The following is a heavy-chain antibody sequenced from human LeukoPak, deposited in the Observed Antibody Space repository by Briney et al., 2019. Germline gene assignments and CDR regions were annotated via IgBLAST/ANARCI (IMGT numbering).Heavy chain of an antibody. CDR3: ARHDPVALYQRGMDV. J-gene: IGHJ6*02. D-gene: IGHD2/OR15-2a*01. CDR2: IYYLGNT. V-gene: IGHV4-59*08. CDR1: GGSISGYY. Sequence: SETPSLTCTVSGGSISGYYWSCIRQPPGQGLEWIGYIYYLGNTLYNPSLKSRVTMSLDTSKNQFSLKLSSVTAADTAVYYCARHDPVALYQRGMDVWGQGTTVTVSS.